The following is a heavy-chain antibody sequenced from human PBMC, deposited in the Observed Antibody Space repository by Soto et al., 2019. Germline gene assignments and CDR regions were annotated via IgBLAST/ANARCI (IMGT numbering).Heavy chain of an antibody. CDR3: AKDISPVENDGAGVDS. D-gene: IGHD3-10*01. CDR2: LSPSGRIT. CDR1: GFTFNSYG. V-gene: IGHV3-23*01. Sequence: EVQLLESGGGLIQPGGSLRLSCTASGFTFNSYGMTWVRQAPGKGLEWVSSLSPSGRITYYADSVKGRFTISRDNSKSTLYLQMHSLRVEDTAVYYCAKDISPVENDGAGVDSWGQGTLVTVSS. J-gene: IGHJ4*02.